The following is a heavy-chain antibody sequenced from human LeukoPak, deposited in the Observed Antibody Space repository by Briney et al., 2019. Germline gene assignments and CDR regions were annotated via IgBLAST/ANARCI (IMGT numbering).Heavy chain of an antibody. CDR3: ARVYRMGMDV. D-gene: IGHD1-26*01. V-gene: IGHV4-34*01. Sequence: SETLSLTCAVYGGSFSGYYWSWIRQPPGKGLEWIGEINHSGSTNYNPSLKSRVTISVDTSKNQFSLKLNSVTAADTAVYYCARVYRMGMDVWGQGTTVTVSS. CDR2: INHSGST. CDR1: GGSFSGYY. J-gene: IGHJ6*02.